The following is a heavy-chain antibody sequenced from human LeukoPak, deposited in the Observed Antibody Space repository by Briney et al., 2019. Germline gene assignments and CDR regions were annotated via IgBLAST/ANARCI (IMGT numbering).Heavy chain of an antibody. Sequence: GGSLRLSCAASGFSFSNYNMNWVRQAPGKGLEWISYITISSTTMYYADSVKGRFTISRDNGKNSLYLQMNSLRTEDMALYYCAKGGGGRLIYYYYMDVWGKGTTVTVSS. V-gene: IGHV3-48*01. CDR1: GFSFSNYN. CDR3: AKGGGGRLIYYYYMDV. J-gene: IGHJ6*03. CDR2: ITISSTTM. D-gene: IGHD3-16*01.